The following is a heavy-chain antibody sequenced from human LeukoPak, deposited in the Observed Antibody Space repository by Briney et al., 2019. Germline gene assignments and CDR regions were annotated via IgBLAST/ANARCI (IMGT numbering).Heavy chain of an antibody. CDR2: IYYSGTT. J-gene: IGHJ4*02. Sequence: ETLSLTCTVSGGSISSYYWSWVRQPPGKGLEGIGYIYYSGTTNYNPSLKSRVTISVDTSKNQFSLELSSVTAADTAVYHCARGVYIAAAQYGYWGQGTLVTVSS. CDR3: ARGVYIAAAQYGY. V-gene: IGHV4-59*01. CDR1: GGSISSYY. D-gene: IGHD6-13*01.